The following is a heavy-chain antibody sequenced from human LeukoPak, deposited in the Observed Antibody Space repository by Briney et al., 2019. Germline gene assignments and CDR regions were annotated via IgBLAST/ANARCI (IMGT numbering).Heavy chain of an antibody. CDR1: GGSISSYY. CDR3: ARRPSGVRAFDY. J-gene: IGHJ4*02. Sequence: SETLSLTCTVSGGSISSYYWNWIRQPPGKGLEWIGHIYYSGSTNYNPSLKSRVTISVDTSKNQFSLKLSSVTAADTAVYYYARRPSGVRAFDYWGQGTLVTVSS. D-gene: IGHD2-8*01. CDR2: IYYSGST. V-gene: IGHV4-59*08.